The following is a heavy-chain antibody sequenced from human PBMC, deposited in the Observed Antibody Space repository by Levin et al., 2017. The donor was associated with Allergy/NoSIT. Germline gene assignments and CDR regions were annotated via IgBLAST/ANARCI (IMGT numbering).Heavy chain of an antibody. V-gene: IGHV1-2*02. CDR3: ARDKNWNGLHFDY. J-gene: IGHJ4*02. D-gene: IGHD1-1*01. CDR1: GYTFTGYY. CDR2: INPNSGGT. Sequence: GESLKISCKASGYTFTGYYMHWVRQAPGQGLEWMGWINPNSGGTNYAQKFQGRVTITRDTSISTAYMELSRLRSDDTAVYYCARDKNWNGLHFDYWGQGTLVTVSS.